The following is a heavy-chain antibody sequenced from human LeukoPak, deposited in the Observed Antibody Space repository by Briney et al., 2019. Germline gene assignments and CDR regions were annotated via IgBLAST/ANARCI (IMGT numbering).Heavy chain of an antibody. J-gene: IGHJ5*02. Sequence: GGSLRLSCAASGFTFSNYKMNWVRQVPGKGLEWLSYIISSGTTIYSADSVKGRFTISRDNAKNSLYLQMNSLRAEDTAVYYCVREDGFYNWFDPWGQGTLVTVSS. CDR2: IISSGTTI. D-gene: IGHD3-3*01. CDR1: GFTFSNYK. V-gene: IGHV3-48*03. CDR3: VREDGFYNWFDP.